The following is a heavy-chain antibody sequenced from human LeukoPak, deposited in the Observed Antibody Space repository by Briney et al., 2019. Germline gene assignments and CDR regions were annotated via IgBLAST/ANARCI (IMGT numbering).Heavy chain of an antibody. V-gene: IGHV4-59*01. J-gene: IGHJ6*02. Sequence: SETLSLTCTVSGGSISGYYWSWIRQPPGKGLEWIGYIYYSGSTNYNPSLKSRVTISVDTSKNQFSLKLSSVTAADTAVYYCARVDTMVRGVIYYYYGMDVWGQGTTVTVSS. D-gene: IGHD3-10*01. CDR3: ARVDTMVRGVIYYYYGMDV. CDR1: GGSISGYY. CDR2: IYYSGST.